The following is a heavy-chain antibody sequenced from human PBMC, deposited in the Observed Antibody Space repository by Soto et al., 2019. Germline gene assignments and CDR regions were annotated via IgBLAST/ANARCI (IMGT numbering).Heavy chain of an antibody. CDR1: GYTFTSYY. V-gene: IGHV1-46*01. J-gene: IGHJ4*02. CDR2: INPSGGST. CDR3: ARQAGIAGAGTGVLDY. Sequence: QVQLVQSGAEVKKPGASVKVSCKASGYTFTSYYMHWVRQAPGQGLEWMGIINPSGGSTSYAQKFEGRVTRTRDTSTSTVYMELSSLRAEDTAVYYGARQAGIAGAGTGVLDYWGQGTLVTVSS. D-gene: IGHD6-19*01.